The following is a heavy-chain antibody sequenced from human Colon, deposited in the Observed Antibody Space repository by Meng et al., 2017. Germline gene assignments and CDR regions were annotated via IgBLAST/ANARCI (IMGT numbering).Heavy chain of an antibody. D-gene: IGHD1-26*01. V-gene: IGHV4-4*02. CDR3: ARNGKWGFDY. CDR2: FSHSGTT. CDR1: IGSISSRDW. Sequence: GQELVKPWGTLSLTWAFSIGSISSRDWWSWVRLSPGKGLEWIGEFSHSGTTNYSPSLKSRSTISVDKSKSQFSLKLSSVTAADTAVYYCARNGKWGFDYWGQGTLVTVSS. J-gene: IGHJ4*02.